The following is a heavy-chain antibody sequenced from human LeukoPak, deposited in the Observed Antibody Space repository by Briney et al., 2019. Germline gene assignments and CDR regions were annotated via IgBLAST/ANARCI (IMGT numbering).Heavy chain of an antibody. D-gene: IGHD1-26*01. CDR3: ARELSGSYSAAFDI. J-gene: IGHJ3*02. CDR2: ISGSGDST. CDR1: GFTFSTYG. V-gene: IGHV3-23*01. Sequence: PGGSLRLSCAASGFTFSTYGMSWVRQAPGKGLQWVSAISGSGDSTYYADSVKGRFTISRDNSKNTLYLQMTSLRAEDTAEYYCARELSGSYSAAFDIWGQGTMVTVSS.